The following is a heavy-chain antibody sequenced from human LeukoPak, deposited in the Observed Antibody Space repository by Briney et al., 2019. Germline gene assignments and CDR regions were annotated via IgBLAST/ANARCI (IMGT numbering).Heavy chain of an antibody. CDR3: ARSLRTIRSQYGFCFDY. D-gene: IGHD3-10*01. CDR2: INPNSGGT. J-gene: IGHJ4*02. V-gene: IGHV1-2*02. CDR1: GYTFTSYY. Sequence: ASVKVSCKASGYTFTSYYMHWVRQAPGQGLEWMGWINPNSGGTNYAQKFQGRVTVTRDTSISTAYMELSRLRSDDTAVYYCARSLRTIRSQYGFCFDYWGQGTLVTVSS.